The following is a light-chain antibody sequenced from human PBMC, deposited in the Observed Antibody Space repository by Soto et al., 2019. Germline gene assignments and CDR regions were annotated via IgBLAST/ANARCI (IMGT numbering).Light chain of an antibody. V-gene: IGKV3-20*01. CDR3: QQYGNSRWT. Sequence: EIVLTQSPDTLSLSPGERATLSCRASQSVSSSYLAWYQQTPGQAPRLLIYGTSNRATGIPDRFSGSGSGTDFPLTISRLEREDFAVYYCQQYGNSRWTFGQGTKVVIK. CDR1: QSVSSSY. CDR2: GTS. J-gene: IGKJ1*01.